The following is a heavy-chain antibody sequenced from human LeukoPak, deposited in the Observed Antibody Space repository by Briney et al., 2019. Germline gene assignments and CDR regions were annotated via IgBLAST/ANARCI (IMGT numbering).Heavy chain of an antibody. D-gene: IGHD3-22*01. CDR3: ARGLPRYDSRGYYSPPLNY. Sequence: ASVKVSCKASGYTFTSYDINWVRQATGQGLEWMGWMNPNSGNTGYAQKFQGRVTMTRNTSISTAYMELSSLRSEGTAVDYFARGLPRYDSRGYYSPPLNYWGQGTLVTVSS. J-gene: IGHJ4*02. CDR2: MNPNSGNT. V-gene: IGHV1-8*01. CDR1: GYTFTSYD.